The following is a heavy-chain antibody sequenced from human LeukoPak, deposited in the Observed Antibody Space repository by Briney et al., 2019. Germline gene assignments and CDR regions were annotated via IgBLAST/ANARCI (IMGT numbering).Heavy chain of an antibody. Sequence: PGGSPRLSCAASGFTFSSYSMYWVRQAPGKGLEWVSSISSSSYIYYADSVKGRFTISRDNAKNSLYLQMNSLRAEDTAVYYCARGGGLQDYWGQGTLVTVSS. CDR3: ARGGGLQDY. CDR2: ISSSSYI. V-gene: IGHV3-21*01. CDR1: GFTFSSYS. D-gene: IGHD5-24*01. J-gene: IGHJ4*02.